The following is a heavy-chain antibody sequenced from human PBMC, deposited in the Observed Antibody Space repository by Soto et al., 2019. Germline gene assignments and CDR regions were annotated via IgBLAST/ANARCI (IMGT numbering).Heavy chain of an antibody. D-gene: IGHD4-17*01. J-gene: IGHJ5*02. CDR2: VHATGTS. CDR3: VRDGSKTLRDCFDP. CDR1: GGSMSKFY. Sequence: KPSETLSLTCSVSGGSMSKFYWSWIRKTAGKGLEWMGRVHATGTSDYNPSLRSRIAMSVDISKKTFSLRLRSVTAADTGVYYCVRDGSKTLRDCFDPWGQGILVTVSS. V-gene: IGHV4-4*07.